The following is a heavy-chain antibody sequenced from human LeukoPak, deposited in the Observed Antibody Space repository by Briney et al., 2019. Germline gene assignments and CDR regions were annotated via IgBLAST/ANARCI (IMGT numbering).Heavy chain of an antibody. CDR2: IHAGGSDP. D-gene: IGHD3-22*01. Sequence: PGGSLRLSCAASGLTFSTSPMGWVRQAPGKGLEWVSSIHAGGSDPFYADSVQGRFTISRDNSKNTLSLQLNSLRAEDTAVYFCAKGGHHYNPFFYCGQGALVTVSS. J-gene: IGHJ4*02. CDR1: GLTFSTSP. V-gene: IGHV3-23*01. CDR3: AKGGHHYNPFFY.